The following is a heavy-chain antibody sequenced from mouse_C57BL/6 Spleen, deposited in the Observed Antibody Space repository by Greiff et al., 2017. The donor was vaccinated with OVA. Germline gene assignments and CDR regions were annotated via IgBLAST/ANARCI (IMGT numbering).Heavy chain of an antibody. Sequence: EVQLQESVAELVRPGASVKLSCTASGFNIKNTYMHWVKQRPEQGLEWIGRIDPANGNTKYAPKFQGKANITADTSSNTAYLQLSSLTSEYTAIYYCARSPIYYYGSSYSNWYFDVWGTGTTVTVSS. J-gene: IGHJ1*03. V-gene: IGHV14-3*01. CDR2: IDPANGNT. CDR3: ARSPIYYYGSSYSNWYFDV. D-gene: IGHD1-1*01. CDR1: GFNIKNTY.